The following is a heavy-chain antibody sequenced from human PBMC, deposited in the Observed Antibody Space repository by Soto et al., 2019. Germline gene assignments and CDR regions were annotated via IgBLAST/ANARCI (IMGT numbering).Heavy chain of an antibody. Sequence: EVHLLESGGDLVQPGGSLRLSCAASGFTFSTYVMDWVRQAPGKGLEWVSSINTAGDYTVYADSVKGRFTVSRDNSKNMLYLQMNSLRTEDTAVYYCAHLERCDSWGQGTRVTVSS. V-gene: IGHV3-23*01. CDR2: INTAGDYT. D-gene: IGHD3-3*01. CDR1: GFTFSTYV. J-gene: IGHJ4*02. CDR3: AHLERCDS.